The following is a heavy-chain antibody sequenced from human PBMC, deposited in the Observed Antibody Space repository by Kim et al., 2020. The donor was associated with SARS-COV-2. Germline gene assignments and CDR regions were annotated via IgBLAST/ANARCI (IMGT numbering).Heavy chain of an antibody. V-gene: IGHV4-61*01. CDR2: IYNSGST. Sequence: SETLSLTCTVSGGSVSSGSYYWSWIRQPPGKGLEWIAYIYNSGSTDYNPSLKSRVTISVDTSKNQFSLKLTSVTAADTAVYYCARLPFWGRGTTVTFSS. CDR1: GGSVSSGSYY. CDR3: ARLPF. J-gene: IGHJ6*02.